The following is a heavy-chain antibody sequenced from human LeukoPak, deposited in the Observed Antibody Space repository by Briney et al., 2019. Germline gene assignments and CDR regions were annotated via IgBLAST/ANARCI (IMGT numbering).Heavy chain of an antibody. V-gene: IGHV3-30*02. CDR2: LRYDGSNK. CDR3: AKDNRHDFWSGYPTYYYYYYMDV. J-gene: IGHJ6*03. D-gene: IGHD3-3*01. Sequence: PGGSLRLSCAASGFTFSSYGMHWVRQAPGKGLEWVAFLRYDGSNKYYADSVKGRFTISRDNSKNTLYLQMNSLRAEDTAVYYCAKDNRHDFWSGYPTYYYYYYMDVWGKGTTVTVSS. CDR1: GFTFSSYG.